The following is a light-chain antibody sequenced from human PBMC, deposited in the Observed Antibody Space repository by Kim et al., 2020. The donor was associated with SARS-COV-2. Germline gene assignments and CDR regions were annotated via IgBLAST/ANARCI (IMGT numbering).Light chain of an antibody. CDR2: GAS. CDR3: QQYAYWRT. V-gene: IGKV3-15*01. CDR1: QGNRSR. J-gene: IGKJ5*01. Sequence: PGERATPSCRASQGNRSRLAWYQQKPGQAPRGLIYGASARANGIPARFSGSGSGTEFTITISNLQSEDFAVYYCQQYAYWRTFGQGTRLEIK.